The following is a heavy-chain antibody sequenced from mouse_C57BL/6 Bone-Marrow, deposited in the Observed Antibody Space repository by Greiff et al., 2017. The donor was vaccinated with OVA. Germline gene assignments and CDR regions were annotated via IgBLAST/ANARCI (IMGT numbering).Heavy chain of an antibody. J-gene: IGHJ2*01. D-gene: IGHD2-3*01. Sequence: VQLQQSGAELVRPGASVKLSCTASGFNIKDDYMHWVKQRPEQGLEWIGWIDPENGDTEYASKFQGKATITADTSSNTAYLQLSSLTSVDTAVYYCTKEGWLLRFDYWGQGTTLTVSS. CDR3: TKEGWLLRFDY. V-gene: IGHV14-4*01. CDR1: GFNIKDDY. CDR2: IDPENGDT.